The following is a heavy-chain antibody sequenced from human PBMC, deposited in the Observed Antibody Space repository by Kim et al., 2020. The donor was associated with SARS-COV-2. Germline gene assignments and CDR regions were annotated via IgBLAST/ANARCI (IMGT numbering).Heavy chain of an antibody. J-gene: IGHJ2*01. CDR3: ARDPSTPEDIVVVVAATWGYFDL. CDR2: INPSGGST. Sequence: ASVKVSCKASGYTFTSYYMHWVRQAPGQGLEWMGIINPSGGSTSYAQKFQGRVTMTRDTSTSTGYMELSSLRSEDTAVDYCARDPSTPEDIVVVVAATWGYFDLWGRGTLVTVSS. CDR1: GYTFTSYY. D-gene: IGHD2-15*01. V-gene: IGHV1-46*01.